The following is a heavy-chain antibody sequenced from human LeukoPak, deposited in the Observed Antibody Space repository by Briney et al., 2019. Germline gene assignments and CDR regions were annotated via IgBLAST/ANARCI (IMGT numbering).Heavy chain of an antibody. CDR3: ATYSSSNGREFQY. V-gene: IGHV3-48*04. CDR1: AFTFSSYS. Sequence: GGSLRLSCAASAFTFSSYSMNWVRQSPAKGLEWVSYISGSSDTIYYADSVKGRFTISRDNAKNSLYLQMNSLRAEDTAVYYCATYSSSNGREFQYWGQGTLVTVSS. CDR2: ISGSSDTI. J-gene: IGHJ1*01. D-gene: IGHD2-2*01.